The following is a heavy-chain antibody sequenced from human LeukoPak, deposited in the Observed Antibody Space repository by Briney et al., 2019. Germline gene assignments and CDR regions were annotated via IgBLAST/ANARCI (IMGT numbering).Heavy chain of an antibody. CDR1: GGSISSSSYY. J-gene: IGHJ4*02. V-gene: IGHV4-39*07. Sequence: SKTLSLTCTVSGGSISSSSYYWGWIRQPPGKGLEGIGSIYYSGSTYYNPSLKSRVTISVDTSKNQFSLKLSSVTAADTAVYYCARDFGRTVFDYWGQGTLVTVSS. CDR3: ARDFGRTVFDY. D-gene: IGHD3/OR15-3a*01. CDR2: IYYSGST.